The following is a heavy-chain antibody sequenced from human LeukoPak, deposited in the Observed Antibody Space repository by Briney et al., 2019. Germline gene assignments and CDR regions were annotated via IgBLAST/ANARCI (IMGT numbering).Heavy chain of an antibody. Sequence: ASVKVSCKASGYTFTSYAMHWVRQAPGQRLEWMGWINAGNGNTKYSQKFQGRVTITRDTSASTAYMELSSLRSEDTAVYYCARVVPAAWIVDYWGQGTLVTVSS. D-gene: IGHD2-2*01. V-gene: IGHV1-3*01. CDR2: INAGNGNT. CDR1: GYTFTSYA. CDR3: ARVVPAAWIVDY. J-gene: IGHJ4*02.